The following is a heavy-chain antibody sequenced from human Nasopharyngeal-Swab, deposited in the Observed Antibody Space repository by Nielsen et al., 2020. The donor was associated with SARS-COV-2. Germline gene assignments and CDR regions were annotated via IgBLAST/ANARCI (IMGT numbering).Heavy chain of an antibody. D-gene: IGHD6-13*01. CDR1: GFTFSTYS. CDR2: ISGTSTYI. Sequence: GESLKISCTASGFTFSTYSMNWVRQAPGKGLEWVSSISGTSTYIYYADSVKGRFTVSRDNARNSLYLQMNSLTGDDTAVYYCARDLVSNWRAIGNWYFDLWGRGTLVTVSS. V-gene: IGHV3-21*01. CDR3: ARDLVSNWRAIGNWYFDL. J-gene: IGHJ2*01.